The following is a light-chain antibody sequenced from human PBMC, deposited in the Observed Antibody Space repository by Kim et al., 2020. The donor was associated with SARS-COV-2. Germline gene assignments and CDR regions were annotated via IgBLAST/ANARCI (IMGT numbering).Light chain of an antibody. V-gene: IGLV3-19*01. CDR1: SLRSYY. CDR2: GKN. CDR3: NSRDSSGNHPYVV. J-gene: IGLJ2*01. Sequence: GQTVRSTCQGDSLRSYYASWYQKKPGQAPVLVIYGKNNRPSGIPDRFSGSSSGNTASLTITGAQAEDEADYYCNSRDSSGNHPYVVFGGGTQLTVL.